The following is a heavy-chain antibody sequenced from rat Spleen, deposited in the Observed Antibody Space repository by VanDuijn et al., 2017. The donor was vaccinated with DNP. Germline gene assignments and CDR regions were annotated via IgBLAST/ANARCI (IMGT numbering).Heavy chain of an antibody. CDR3: ARHVIDY. Sequence: EVQLVESGGGLVQPGRSLKLSCAASGFTFSDYYMAWVRQAPAKGLEWVATISYNGGTPYYRDSVKGRFTISRDNAKSTLYLQMDSLRSEDTATYYCARHVIDYWGQGVMVTVSS. CDR2: ISYNGGTP. CDR1: GFTFSDYY. J-gene: IGHJ2*01. V-gene: IGHV5-7*01.